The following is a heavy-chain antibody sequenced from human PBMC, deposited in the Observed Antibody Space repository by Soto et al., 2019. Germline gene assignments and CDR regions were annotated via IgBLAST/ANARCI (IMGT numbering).Heavy chain of an antibody. CDR2: ISYDGSNK. V-gene: IGHV3-30*18. CDR3: AKDLFAGIVSRSNPYYYYVMAV. CDR1: GFTFSSYG. J-gene: IGHJ6*02. Sequence: GGNLRLSCAASGFTFSSYGMHWVRQAPGKGLEWVAVISYDGSNKYYADSVKGRFTISRDNSKNTLYLQMNSLRAEDTAVYYCAKDLFAGIVSRSNPYYYYVMAVWGQGSTVAVYS. D-gene: IGHD6-6*01.